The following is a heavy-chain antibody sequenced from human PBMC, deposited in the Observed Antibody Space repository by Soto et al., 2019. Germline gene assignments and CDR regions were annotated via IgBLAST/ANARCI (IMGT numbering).Heavy chain of an antibody. CDR2: IFSSGST. V-gene: IGHV4-61*08. CDR3: ARLATRYYFDY. D-gene: IGHD1-1*01. CDR1: GGSISNGDYY. J-gene: IGHJ4*02. Sequence: PSETLSLTCTVSGGSISNGDYYWSWIRQPPGKGLESIGYIFSSGSTNYNPSLKSRVTISVDTSKNQFSLKMSSVTAADTAVYYCARLATRYYFDYWGQGTLVTVSS.